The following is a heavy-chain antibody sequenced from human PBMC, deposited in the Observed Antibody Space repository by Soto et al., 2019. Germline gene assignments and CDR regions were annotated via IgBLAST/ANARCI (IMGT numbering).Heavy chain of an antibody. J-gene: IGHJ4*02. D-gene: IGHD3-10*01. CDR3: ARAWGVRGVIIYYFDY. Sequence: QVQLVQSGAEVKKPGASVKVSCKASGYTFTSYGISWVRQAPGQGLEWMGWISAYNGNTNYAQKLQGRVTMTTDTYTSTAYMERRSLRSDDTAVYYCARAWGVRGVIIYYFDYWGQGTLVTVSS. CDR1: GYTFTSYG. V-gene: IGHV1-18*01. CDR2: ISAYNGNT.